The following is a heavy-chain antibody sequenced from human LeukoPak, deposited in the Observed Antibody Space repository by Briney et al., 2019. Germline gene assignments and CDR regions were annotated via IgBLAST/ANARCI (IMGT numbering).Heavy chain of an antibody. Sequence: SETLSLTCTVSGGSISSHYWSWIRQPPGKGLEWIGYIYYSGSTNYNPSLKSRVTISVGTSKNQFSLKLSSVTAADTAVYYCARDSYFDYWGQGTLVTVSS. J-gene: IGHJ4*02. CDR1: GGSISSHY. CDR2: IYYSGST. V-gene: IGHV4-59*11. CDR3: ARDSYFDY.